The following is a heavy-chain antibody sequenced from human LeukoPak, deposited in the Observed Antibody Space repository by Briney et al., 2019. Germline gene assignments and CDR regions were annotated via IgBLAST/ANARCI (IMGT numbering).Heavy chain of an antibody. J-gene: IGHJ4*02. V-gene: IGHV3-7*01. CDR2: VKEDGSEK. CDR3: ARDSSGYQ. CDR1: GFTFSTYW. Sequence: GGSLRLSCAASGFTFSTYWMSWVRQAPGKGLEWVANVKEDGSEKYYGDSVKGRFTISRDNAKNSLYLEMNSLRVEDTAVYYCARDSSGYQWGQGTLVTVSS. D-gene: IGHD3-22*01.